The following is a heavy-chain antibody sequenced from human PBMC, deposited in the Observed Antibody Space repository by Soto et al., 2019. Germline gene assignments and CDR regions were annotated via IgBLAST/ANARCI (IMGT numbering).Heavy chain of an antibody. Sequence: EVQLVESGGGLVKPGGSLRLSCAASGFTFSSYSMNWVRQAPGKGLEWVSSISSSSSYIYYADSVKGRFTISRDNAKNSLYLQMNSPRAEDTAVYYCARDNVVVVPAPTHYYYMDVWGKGTTVTVSS. J-gene: IGHJ6*03. V-gene: IGHV3-21*01. CDR1: GFTFSSYS. CDR3: ARDNVVVVPAPTHYYYMDV. D-gene: IGHD2-2*01. CDR2: ISSSSSYI.